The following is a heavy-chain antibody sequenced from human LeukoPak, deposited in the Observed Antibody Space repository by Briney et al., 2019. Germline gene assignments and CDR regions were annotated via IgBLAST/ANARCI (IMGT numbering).Heavy chain of an antibody. J-gene: IGHJ6*03. CDR3: ARSVEGYCSGGSCYSHYYYMDV. CDR2: IYYSGST. Sequence: TSETLSLTCTVSGGSISSYYWSWIRQPPGKGLEWIGYIYYSGSTNYNPSLKSRVTISVDTSKNQFSLKLSSVTAADTAVYYCARSVEGYCSGGSCYSHYYYMDVWGKGTTVTVSS. CDR1: GGSISSYY. V-gene: IGHV4-59*01. D-gene: IGHD2-15*01.